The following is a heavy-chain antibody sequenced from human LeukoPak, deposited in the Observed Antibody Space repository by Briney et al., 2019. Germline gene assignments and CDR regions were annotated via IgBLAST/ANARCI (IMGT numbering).Heavy chain of an antibody. D-gene: IGHD3-22*01. CDR3: AKHAAVVVVIASDY. CDR2: ISGSGGST. J-gene: IGHJ4*02. V-gene: IGHV3-23*01. Sequence: PGGSLRLPCAASGFTFSSYAMSWVRQAPGKGLEWVSAISGSGGSTYYADSVKGRFTISRDNSKNTLYLQMNSLRAEDTAVYYCAKHAAVVVVIASDYWGQGTLVTVSS. CDR1: GFTFSSYA.